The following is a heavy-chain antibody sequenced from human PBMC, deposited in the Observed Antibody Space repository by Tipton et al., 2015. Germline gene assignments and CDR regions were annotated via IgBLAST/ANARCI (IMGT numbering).Heavy chain of an antibody. D-gene: IGHD6-19*01. J-gene: IGHJ3*02. CDR2: IFYSGDT. Sequence: TLSLTCTVSGGSISNNYWGWIRQPPGKGLEYIGYIFYSGDTNYNPSLKSRVTMSLDTSENRFSLRLTSVTAADTAVYYCARVMRHISVAGSASDGFSMWGQGTMVTVSS. V-gene: IGHV4-59*13. CDR1: GGSISNNY. CDR3: ARVMRHISVAGSASDGFSM.